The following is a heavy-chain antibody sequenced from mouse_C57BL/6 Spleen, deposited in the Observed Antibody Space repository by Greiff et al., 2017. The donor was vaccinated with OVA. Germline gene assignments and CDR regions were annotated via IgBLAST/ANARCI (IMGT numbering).Heavy chain of an antibody. D-gene: IGHD1-1*01. CDR3: ARGILRTKGFAY. Sequence: EVQLQESGPGLVKPSQSLSLTCSVTGYSITSGYYWNWIRQFPGNKLEWMGYISYDGSNNYNPSLKNRISITRDTSKNQFFLKLNSVTTEDTATYYCARGILRTKGFAYWGQGTLVTVSA. CDR1: GYSITSGYY. CDR2: ISYDGSN. V-gene: IGHV3-6*01. J-gene: IGHJ3*01.